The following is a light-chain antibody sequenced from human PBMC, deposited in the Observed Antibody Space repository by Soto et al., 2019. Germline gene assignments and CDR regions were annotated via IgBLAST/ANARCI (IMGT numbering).Light chain of an antibody. V-gene: IGKV3-20*01. J-gene: IGKJ2*02. Sequence: EIVLTQSPGTLSLSPGERVTLSCRAGQSISSSYLAWYQQKPGQAPRLLFYGASSRATGIPDRFSGSGSGTDFILTISSLEPEDFAVYFCQQRSEWPLCTFGQGTKVDIK. CDR2: GAS. CDR3: QQRSEWPLCT. CDR1: QSISSSY.